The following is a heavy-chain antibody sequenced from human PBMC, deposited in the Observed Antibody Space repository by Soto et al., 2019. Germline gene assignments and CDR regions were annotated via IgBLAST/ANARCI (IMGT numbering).Heavy chain of an antibody. CDR2: IYISGST. V-gene: IGHV4-4*07. Sequence: SETLSLTCTVSGGSLSSYYWNWIRQPAGKGLEWVGRIYISGSTNYNPSLKSRVTMSVDTSKNQFSLKLSSVTAADTAVYYCARDNQQPEEYYYGLDVWGQGTTVTVSS. J-gene: IGHJ6*02. CDR1: GGSLSSYY. CDR3: ARDNQQPEEYYYGLDV. D-gene: IGHD6-13*01.